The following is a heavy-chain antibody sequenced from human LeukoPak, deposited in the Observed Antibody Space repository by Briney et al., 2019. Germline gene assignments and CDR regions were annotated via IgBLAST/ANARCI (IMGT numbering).Heavy chain of an antibody. J-gene: IGHJ1*01. CDR1: GFTFSSYS. CDR2: ISSTSSYI. V-gene: IGHV3-21*04. Sequence: GGSLRLSCAASGFTFSSYSMNWVRQAPGKRLEWVSSISSTSSYIYYADSVKGRFTISRDNAKNSLYLQMNSLRAEDTAVYYCARGGDSYEQYFQHWGQGTLVTVSS. CDR3: ARGGDSYEQYFQH. D-gene: IGHD5-18*01.